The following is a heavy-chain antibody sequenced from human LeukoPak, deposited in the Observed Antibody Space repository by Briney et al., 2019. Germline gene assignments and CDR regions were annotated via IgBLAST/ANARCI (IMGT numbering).Heavy chain of an antibody. CDR1: GGSISSSSYY. J-gene: IGHJ4*02. D-gene: IGHD2-15*01. CDR2: IYYSGST. CDR3: ARVVAAAVY. Sequence: SESLSLTCTVSGGSISSSSYYWGWIRQPPGKGLEWIGSIYYSGSTYYNPSLESRVTISVDTSKNQFSLKLSSVTAADTAVYYCARVVAAAVYWGQGTLVTVSS. V-gene: IGHV4-39*07.